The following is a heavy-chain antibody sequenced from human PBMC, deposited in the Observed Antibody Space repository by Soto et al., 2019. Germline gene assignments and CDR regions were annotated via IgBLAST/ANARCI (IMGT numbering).Heavy chain of an antibody. D-gene: IGHD3-22*01. CDR2: INPSGEHT. J-gene: IGHJ5*01. CDR3: TSDLPDNWFDP. CDR1: GYSFKDHY. V-gene: IGHV1-46*02. Sequence: ASVKVSCKASGYSFKDHYMHWVRQAPGRGLEWVGIINPSGEHTNYAQQFRGRVAMTRDTSTSTAYMELRSLRSEDTAVYFCTSDLPDNWFDPWGRGTQVTVSS.